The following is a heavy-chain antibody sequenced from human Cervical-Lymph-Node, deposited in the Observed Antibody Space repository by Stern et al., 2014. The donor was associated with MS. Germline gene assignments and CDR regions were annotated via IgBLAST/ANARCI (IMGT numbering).Heavy chain of an antibody. D-gene: IGHD3-16*01. V-gene: IGHV4-59*03. J-gene: IGHJ4*02. Sequence: VQLEESGPGLVKPWETLSLTCTVSGASISSYSFSWIRHPPGQGLEWIGYIYYSGSSNQTPSLKSRVAISLDTSKNQFTLRLSSVTAVDTAVYYCAGGSAVGAPDYWGQGTLVTVSS. CDR3: AGGSAVGAPDY. CDR2: IYYSGSS. CDR1: GASISSYS.